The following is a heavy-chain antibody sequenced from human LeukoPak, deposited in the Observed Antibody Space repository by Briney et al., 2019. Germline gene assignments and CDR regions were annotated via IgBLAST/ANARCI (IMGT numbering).Heavy chain of an antibody. CDR3: ARASGSYDY. CDR1: SFSFSTYG. CDR2: IWYDGGNK. Sequence: GGSLRLSCAASSFSFSTYGMHWVRQAPGKGLEWVAVIWYDGGNKYYADSVKGRFTISRDNSKNTLYLQMNSLRPEDTAVYYCARASGSYDYWGQGTLVTVSS. V-gene: IGHV3-33*01. D-gene: IGHD1-26*01. J-gene: IGHJ4*02.